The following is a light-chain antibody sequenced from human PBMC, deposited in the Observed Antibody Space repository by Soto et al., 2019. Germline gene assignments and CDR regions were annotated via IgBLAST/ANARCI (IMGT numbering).Light chain of an antibody. CDR3: QQYNNWPPYT. CDR1: QSVSSN. V-gene: IGKV3-15*01. J-gene: IGKJ2*01. CDR2: GAS. Sequence: EIVMTQSPATLSVSPGERATLSCRASQSVSSNLAWYQQKPGQAPRLLIYGASTRATGIPARFSGSGSGTEFTLTISSLPSEDFAVYSCQQYNNWPPYTFGQGTKLEIK.